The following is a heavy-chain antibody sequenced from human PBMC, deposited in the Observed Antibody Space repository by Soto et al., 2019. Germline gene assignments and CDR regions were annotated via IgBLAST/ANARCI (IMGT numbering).Heavy chain of an antibody. CDR3: AITKGRYYYYGMDV. J-gene: IGHJ6*02. Sequence: PGGSLRLSCAASGFTFSSYAMSWVRQAPGKGLEWVSAISGSGGSTYYADSVKGRFTISRDNSKNTLYLQMNSLRAEDTAVYYCAITKGRYYYYGMDVWGQGTTVTVSS. CDR2: ISGSGGST. CDR1: GFTFSSYA. V-gene: IGHV3-23*01.